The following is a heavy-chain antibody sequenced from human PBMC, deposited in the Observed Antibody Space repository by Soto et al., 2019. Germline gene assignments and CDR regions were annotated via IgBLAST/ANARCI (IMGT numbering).Heavy chain of an antibody. CDR1: GYTFTNYY. CDR2: INPSARSA. V-gene: IGHV1-46*04. Sequence: ASVKVSCKASGYTFTNYYLHWVRQAPGQGLEWVGMINPSARSASYAQKLRGRLTMDRDTFTTTVYMELSRLTFEDTAVYFCARDNSAANGVLDHWGQGTLVTVSS. CDR3: ARDNSAANGVLDH. J-gene: IGHJ4*02. D-gene: IGHD1-1*01.